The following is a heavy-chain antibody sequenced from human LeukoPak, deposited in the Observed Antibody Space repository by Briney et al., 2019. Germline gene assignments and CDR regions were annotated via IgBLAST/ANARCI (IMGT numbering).Heavy chain of an antibody. Sequence: GGSLRLSCAASGFTFSTYAMNWVRQAPGKGLEWVSNISGSGGRSRTYYADSVKGRFTISRDNSKNTLYLQMNSLRAEDTAVYYCAKSGLSRFDYWGQGTLVTVSS. CDR1: GFTFSTYA. CDR2: ISGSGGRSRT. J-gene: IGHJ4*02. V-gene: IGHV3-23*01. D-gene: IGHD2-15*01. CDR3: AKSGLSRFDY.